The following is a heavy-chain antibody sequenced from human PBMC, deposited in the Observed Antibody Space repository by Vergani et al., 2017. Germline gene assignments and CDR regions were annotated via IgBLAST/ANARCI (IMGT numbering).Heavy chain of an antibody. V-gene: IGHV3-7*01. D-gene: IGHD5-18*01. Sequence: EVQLVESGGGLVQPGGSLRLSCAASGFTFSSYWMSWVRQAPGKGLEWVANIKQDGSEKYYVDSVKGRFTISRDNANNSPYLQMNSLRAEGTAVYYCARDRKTAMVHYFDYWGQGTLVTVSS. CDR2: IKQDGSEK. CDR1: GFTFSSYW. CDR3: ARDRKTAMVHYFDY. J-gene: IGHJ4*02.